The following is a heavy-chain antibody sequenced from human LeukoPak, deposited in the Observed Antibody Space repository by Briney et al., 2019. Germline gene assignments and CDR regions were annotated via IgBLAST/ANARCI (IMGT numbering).Heavy chain of an antibody. CDR2: ITSNGSTI. CDR1: GFTFSSYK. J-gene: IGHJ6*04. CDR3: AELGITMIGGV. Sequence: GGSLRLSCAASGFTFSSYKMNWVRQAPGKGLGWVSYITSNGSTIYYADSVKGRFTISRDNAKNALYLQMNSLRADDTAVYYCAELGITMIGGVWGKGSKVTISS. V-gene: IGHV3-48*03. D-gene: IGHD3-10*02.